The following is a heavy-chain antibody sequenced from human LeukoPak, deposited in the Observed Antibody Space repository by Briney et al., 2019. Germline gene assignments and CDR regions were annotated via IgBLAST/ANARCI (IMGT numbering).Heavy chain of an antibody. J-gene: IGHJ5*02. CDR2: IIPILGIA. D-gene: IGHD6-13*01. CDR1: GGTFSSYA. Sequence: GASVKVSCKASGGTFSSYAISWVRQAPGQGLEWVGRIIPILGIANYAQKFQGRVTITADKSTSTAYMELSSLRSEDTAVYYCARARVIAGYNWFDPWGQGTLVTVSS. CDR3: ARARVIAGYNWFDP. V-gene: IGHV1-69*04.